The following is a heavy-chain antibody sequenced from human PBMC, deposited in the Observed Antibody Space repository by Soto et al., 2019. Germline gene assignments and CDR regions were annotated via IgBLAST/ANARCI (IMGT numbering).Heavy chain of an antibody. CDR1: GGTFSSYA. D-gene: IGHD2-15*01. CDR2: IIPIFGTA. V-gene: IGHV1-69*01. J-gene: IGHJ5*02. Sequence: QVQLVQSGAEVTKPGSSVKVSCKASGGTFSSYAISWVRQAPGQGLEWMGGIIPIFGTANYAQKFKGRVTITAADSTSTAYMELSSLRSEDTAGYYCARLYCSGGSCYSGWFDPWGQGALVTVSS. CDR3: ARLYCSGGSCYSGWFDP.